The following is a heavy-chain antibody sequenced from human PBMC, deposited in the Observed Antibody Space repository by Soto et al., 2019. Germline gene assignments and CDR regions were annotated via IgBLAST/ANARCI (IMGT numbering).Heavy chain of an antibody. CDR3: ARRYGSSFDY. J-gene: IGHJ4*02. Sequence: QVQLQESGPGLVKPSETLSLTCTVSGGSISSYYWSWIRQPPGKGLEWIGYIYYSGSTNYNPSLKSRVTISVDTSTDQFSLKLSSVNAADTAVYYCARRYGSSFDYWGQGTLVTVSS. CDR1: GGSISSYY. V-gene: IGHV4-59*08. D-gene: IGHD1-1*01. CDR2: IYYSGST.